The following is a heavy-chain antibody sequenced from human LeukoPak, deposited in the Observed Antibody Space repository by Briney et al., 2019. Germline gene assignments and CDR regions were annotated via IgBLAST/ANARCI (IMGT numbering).Heavy chain of an antibody. CDR1: GGSISSGDYY. CDR3: ARVSFGYDYVWGSYRKAPDAFDI. V-gene: IGHV4-30-4*08. J-gene: IGHJ3*02. D-gene: IGHD3-16*02. CDR2: INHSGST. Sequence: SQTLSLTCTVSGGSISSGDYYWSWIRQPPGKGLEWIGEINHSGSTNYNPSLKSRVTISVDTSKNQFSLKLSSVTAADTAVYYCARVSFGYDYVWGSYRKAPDAFDIWGQGTMVTVSS.